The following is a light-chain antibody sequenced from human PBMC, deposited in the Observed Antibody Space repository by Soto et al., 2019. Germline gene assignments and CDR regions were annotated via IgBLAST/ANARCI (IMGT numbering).Light chain of an antibody. CDR3: QSYDSSLSGSV. Sequence: QSVLTQPPSVSGAPGQRVTISCTGSSSNIGAGYDVHWYQQLPGTAPKLLIYGNSNRPSGVPDRFSGSKSGTSASLAIPGPQAGDEADYYCQSYDSSLSGSVFGKGNKVNVL. J-gene: IGLJ1*01. CDR2: GNS. CDR1: SSNIGAGYD. V-gene: IGLV1-40*01.